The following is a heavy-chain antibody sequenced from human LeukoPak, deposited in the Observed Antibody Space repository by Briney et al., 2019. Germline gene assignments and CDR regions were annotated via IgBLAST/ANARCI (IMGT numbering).Heavy chain of an antibody. CDR2: IKQDGSEK. CDR3: AREGDFDWTIGHVNRDAFDI. D-gene: IGHD3-9*01. V-gene: IGHV3-7*01. J-gene: IGHJ3*02. Sequence: PGGSLRLSCAASGFTFSNYAMNWVRQAPGKGLEWVANIKQDGSEKYYVDSVKGRFTISRDNAKNSLYLQMNSLRAEDTAVYYCAREGDFDWTIGHVNRDAFDIWGQGTMVTVSS. CDR1: GFTFSNYA.